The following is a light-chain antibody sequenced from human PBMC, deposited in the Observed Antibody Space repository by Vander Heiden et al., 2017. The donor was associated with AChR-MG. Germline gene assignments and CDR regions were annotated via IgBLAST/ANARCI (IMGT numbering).Light chain of an antibody. J-gene: IGKJ1*01. CDR1: QSISSW. V-gene: IGKV1-5*03. CDR3: QQYNSYPWT. CDR2: KAS. Sequence: DIQMTQSSSTPSASVGDRATISCRASQSISSWLAWYQQKPGKAPKLLIYKASSLGSGVPSRFSGSGSGTEFTLTISSLQPDDFATYYCQQYNSYPWTFGQGTKVEIK.